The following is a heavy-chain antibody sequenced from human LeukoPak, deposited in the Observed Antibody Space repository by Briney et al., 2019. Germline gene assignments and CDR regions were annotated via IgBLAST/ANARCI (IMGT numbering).Heavy chain of an antibody. CDR1: GFPFSCFA. CDR3: AKDVSEPYYYYGMDV. J-gene: IGHJ6*02. D-gene: IGHD5/OR15-5a*01. V-gene: IGHV3-23*01. Sequence: GGSLSLSRAASGFPFSCFAMGLVRQAPGKGPELVSEIRGYGGSPYYADSVKGRFTISRDNSKNTLYLQMNSLRAEDTAVYYCAKDVSEPYYYYGMDVWGQGTTVTVSS. CDR2: IRGYGGSP.